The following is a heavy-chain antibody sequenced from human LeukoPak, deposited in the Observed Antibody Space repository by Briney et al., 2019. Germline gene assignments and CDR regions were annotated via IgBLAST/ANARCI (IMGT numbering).Heavy chain of an antibody. J-gene: IGHJ4*02. D-gene: IGHD6-19*01. CDR3: ARVGGWDYFDY. CDR2: INAGNGNA. V-gene: IGHV1-3*01. Sequence: GASVKVSCKASGYTFTSYAMHWVRQAPGQRLEWMGWINAGNGNAKYSQKFQGRVTITRDTSASTAYMELSSLRSEDTAVYYCARVGGWDYFDYWGQGTLVTVSS. CDR1: GYTFTSYA.